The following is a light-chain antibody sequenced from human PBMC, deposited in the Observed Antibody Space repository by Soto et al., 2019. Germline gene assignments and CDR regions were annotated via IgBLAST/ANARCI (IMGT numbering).Light chain of an antibody. CDR1: QSVLYSSNNKNY. CDR3: QQYYSTPHT. Sequence: DMVITQFPDALALSLSERATINCKSSQSVLYSSNNKNYLAWYQQKPGQPPKLLIYWASTRESGVPDRFSGSGSGTDFTLTISSLQAEDVAVYYCQQYYSTPHTFGQGTRLEI. CDR2: WAS. J-gene: IGKJ5*01. V-gene: IGKV4-1*01.